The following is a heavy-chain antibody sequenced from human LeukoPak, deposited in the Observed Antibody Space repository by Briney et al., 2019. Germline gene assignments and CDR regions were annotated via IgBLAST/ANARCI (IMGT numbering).Heavy chain of an antibody. J-gene: IGHJ4*02. Sequence: SGGSLRLSCAASGFTFSHFWMSWVRQAPGKGLEWVSAISGSGGSTYYADSVKGRFTISRDNSKNTLYLQMNSLRAEDTAVYYCAKSLIYCSSTSCYAVDYWGQGTLVTVSS. CDR1: GFTFSHFW. CDR3: AKSLIYCSSTSCYAVDY. V-gene: IGHV3-23*01. D-gene: IGHD2-2*01. CDR2: ISGSGGST.